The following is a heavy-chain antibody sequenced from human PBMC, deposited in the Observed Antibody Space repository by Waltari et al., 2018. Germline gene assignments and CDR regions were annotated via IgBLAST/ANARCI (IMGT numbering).Heavy chain of an antibody. CDR3: ARAPGGCTGGVCGNYYYYYGMDV. D-gene: IGHD2-8*02. CDR2: IYYSGST. V-gene: IGHV4-59*11. CDR1: GGSISSHY. J-gene: IGHJ6*02. Sequence: QVQLQESGPGLVKPSETLSLTCTVAGGSISSHYWSWIRQPPGKGLEWIGYIYYSGSTNYTPSLKSRVTISVDTSKNQFSLKLSSVTAADTAVYYCARAPGGCTGGVCGNYYYYYGMDVCGQGTTVTVSS.